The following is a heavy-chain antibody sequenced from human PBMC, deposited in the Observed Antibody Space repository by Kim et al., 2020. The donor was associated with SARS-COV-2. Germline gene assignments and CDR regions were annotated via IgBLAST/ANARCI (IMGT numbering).Heavy chain of an antibody. CDR3: ARSLQLGMVWWNFDL. D-gene: IGHD7-27*01. Sequence: GGSLRLSCAASGLTLRGYNMNWVRQAPGKGLEWVAFISSSSSSVYYADSLKGRVTISRDNTKDSLHLQMNDLRPDDTAVYYCARSLQLGMVWWNFDLWGRGTPVTVSS. V-gene: IGHV3-21*01. CDR2: ISSSSSSV. J-gene: IGHJ2*01. CDR1: GLTLRGYN.